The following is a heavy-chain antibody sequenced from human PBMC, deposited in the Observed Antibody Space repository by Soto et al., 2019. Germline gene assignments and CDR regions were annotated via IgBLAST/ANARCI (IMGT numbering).Heavy chain of an antibody. J-gene: IGHJ4*02. CDR1: DGSISSGDYY. CDR3: ARGYCSSGRCVRPGDY. D-gene: IGHD2-15*01. Sequence: QVQLQESGPGLVKPSQTLSLTCTVSDGSISSGDYYWSWIRQPPGKGLEWIGYIYYSGSTYYNPSLKSRVTISVDTSKNQFSLKLNSVTAADTAVYYCARGYCSSGRCVRPGDYWGQGTLVTVSS. V-gene: IGHV4-30-4*01. CDR2: IYYSGST.